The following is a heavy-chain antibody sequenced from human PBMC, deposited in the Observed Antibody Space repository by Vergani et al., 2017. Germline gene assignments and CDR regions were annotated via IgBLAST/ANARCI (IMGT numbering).Heavy chain of an antibody. J-gene: IGHJ4*02. Sequence: QVQLVESGGGVVQPGRSLRLSCAASGFTFSSYAMHWVRQAPGKGLEWVAVISYDGSNKYYADSVKGRFTISRDNSKNTLYLQMNSLRAEDTAVYHCARSGYDYWGQGTLVTVSS. CDR2: ISYDGSNK. CDR1: GFTFSSYA. V-gene: IGHV3-30*01. D-gene: IGHD5-12*01. CDR3: ARSGYDY.